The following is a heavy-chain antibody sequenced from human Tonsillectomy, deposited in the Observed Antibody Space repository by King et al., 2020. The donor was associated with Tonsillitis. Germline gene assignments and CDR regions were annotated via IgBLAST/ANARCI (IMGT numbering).Heavy chain of an antibody. CDR1: AGSLSSGGHS. V-gene: IGHV4-30-4*07. CDR3: AREAGAAFPSPINGYFDL. CDR2: IYHSGST. J-gene: IGHJ2*01. D-gene: IGHD2-21*02. Sequence: QLQESGPGLLKPSQTLSLTCAVSAGSLSSGGHSWSWIRQPPGKGLEWIGYIYHSGSTYSTPSLKSRLTMSVDTSKNQFSLKLSSVTAADTAVYFCAREAGAAFPSPINGYFDLWGRGTLVTVSS.